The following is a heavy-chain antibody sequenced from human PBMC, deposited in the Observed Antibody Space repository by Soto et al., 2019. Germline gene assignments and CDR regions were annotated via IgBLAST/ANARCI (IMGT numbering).Heavy chain of an antibody. CDR1: GFTFRDYY. CDR3: AREYYYTMDV. V-gene: IGHV3-11*05. CDR2: IDSSTKYT. J-gene: IGHJ6*02. Sequence: HVQQVESGGGLFRPGGSLRLSCEASGFTFRDYYMTWFRQAPGKGLEWLSYIDSSTKYTNYADSVKGRFTISRDNAKNSLYLQMNSLSADDTAVYYCAREYYYTMDVWGQGTMVTVSS.